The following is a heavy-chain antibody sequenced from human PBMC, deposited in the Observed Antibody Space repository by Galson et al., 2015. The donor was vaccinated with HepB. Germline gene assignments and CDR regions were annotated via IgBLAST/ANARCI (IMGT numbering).Heavy chain of an antibody. CDR1: GGTFSSYA. V-gene: IGHV1-69*13. CDR2: IIPIFGTA. J-gene: IGHJ5*02. D-gene: IGHD3-22*01. CDR3: ARPRFSGYYSGPFDP. Sequence: SVKVSCKASGGTFSSYAISWVRQAPGQGLEWMGGIIPIFGTANYAQKFQGRVTITADESTSTAYMELSSLRSEDTAVYYCARPRFSGYYSGPFDPWGQGTLVTVSS.